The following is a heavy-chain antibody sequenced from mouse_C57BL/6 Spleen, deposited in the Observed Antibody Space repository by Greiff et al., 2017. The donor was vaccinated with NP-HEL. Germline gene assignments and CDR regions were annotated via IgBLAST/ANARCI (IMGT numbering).Heavy chain of an antibody. CDR3: GPLYYYRRDYFDY. D-gene: IGHD1-1*01. J-gene: IGHJ2*01. CDR1: GYTFTSYG. V-gene: IGHV1-81*01. CDR2: IYPRSGNT. Sequence: VQLQQSGAELARPGASVKLSCTASGYTFTSYGISWVKQRTGQGLEWIGEIYPRSGNTYYNEKFKGKATLTADKSSSTAYMELRSLTSEDAAVYFCGPLYYYRRDYFDYWGQGTTLTVSS.